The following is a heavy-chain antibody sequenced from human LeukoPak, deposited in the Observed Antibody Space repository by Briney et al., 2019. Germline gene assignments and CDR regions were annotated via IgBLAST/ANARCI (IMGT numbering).Heavy chain of an antibody. CDR2: IYYSGST. Sequence: SETLSLTCTVSGGSISSSSYYWSWIRQPPGKGLEWIGYIYYSGSTNYNPSLKSRVTISVDTSKNQFSLKLTSVTAADTAVYFCARGGYYGSGNDFRFDPWGQGTLVTVSS. J-gene: IGHJ5*02. D-gene: IGHD3-10*01. CDR1: GGSISSSSYY. CDR3: ARGGYYGSGNDFRFDP. V-gene: IGHV4-61*01.